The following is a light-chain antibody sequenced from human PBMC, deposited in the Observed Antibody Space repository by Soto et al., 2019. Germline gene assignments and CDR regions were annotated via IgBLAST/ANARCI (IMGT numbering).Light chain of an antibody. Sequence: DIVMTQSPDSLAVSLGERATINCKSSQSVLYSPNNKNSLAWYQQKPGQPPKLLIYWASTRESGVPDRFSGSGSGTDFTLTISSLQAEDVAIYYCQQYYNTLGTFSQGTKVEIK. CDR2: WAS. CDR1: QSVLYSPNNKNS. CDR3: QQYYNTLGT. J-gene: IGKJ1*01. V-gene: IGKV4-1*01.